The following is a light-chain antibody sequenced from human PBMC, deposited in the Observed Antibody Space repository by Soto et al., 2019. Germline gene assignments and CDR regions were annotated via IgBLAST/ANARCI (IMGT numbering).Light chain of an antibody. Sequence: EVMLIQSPATLSMSPGERATLSCRASETVATNLAWYQQKPGQAPRLLISGASTRAAGISDRFRGGGSGTAFILTITRLRSEDSGTYYCQQYFAGPAMTFGQGTKVEI. CDR2: GAS. V-gene: IGKV3D-15*02. CDR3: QQYFAGPAMT. CDR1: ETVATN. J-gene: IGKJ1*01.